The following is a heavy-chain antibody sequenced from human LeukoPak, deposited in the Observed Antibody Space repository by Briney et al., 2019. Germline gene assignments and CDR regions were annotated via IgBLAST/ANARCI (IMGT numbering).Heavy chain of an antibody. CDR1: VFSFSICS. Sequence: GGSLRLSCSASVFSFSICSMHWVRQAPGKGLEYVSAISNNGGHTNYADSVKGRFTISRDNSKNTLYLQMSSLRAEDTAVYYCVKATVTSSYFDYFDSWGQGTRVTVSS. CDR3: VKATVTSSYFDYFDS. CDR2: ISNNGGHT. V-gene: IGHV3-64D*09. J-gene: IGHJ4*02. D-gene: IGHD4-17*01.